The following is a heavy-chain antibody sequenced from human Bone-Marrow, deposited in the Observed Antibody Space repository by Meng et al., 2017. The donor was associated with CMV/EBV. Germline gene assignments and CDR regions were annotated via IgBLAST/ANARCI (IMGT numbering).Heavy chain of an antibody. CDR1: GGSFSGYY. CDR2: INHSGST. D-gene: IGHD6-13*01. V-gene: IGHV4-34*01. CDR3: ASNRVAAAGPSGMDV. J-gene: IGHJ6*02. Sequence: SETLSLTCAVYGGSFSGYYWSWIRQPPGKGLEWIGEINHSGSTNYNPSLKSRVTISVDTSKNQFSLKLSSVTAAETAVYYCASNRVAAAGPSGMDVWGQGTTVTVSS.